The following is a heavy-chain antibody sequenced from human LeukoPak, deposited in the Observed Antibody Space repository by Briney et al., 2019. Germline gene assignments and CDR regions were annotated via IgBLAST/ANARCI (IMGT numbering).Heavy chain of an antibody. D-gene: IGHD6-6*01. Sequence: SETLSLTCTVSGGSIRSSYYYWGWIRQPPGTGLEWIGSIYDSGSTYYNPSLKSRVTISVDTSKNQFSLKLNSVTAADTAVYYCARVWGGIAARPGYHYFDYWGQGTLVTVSS. CDR2: IYDSGST. CDR3: ARVWGGIAARPGYHYFDY. J-gene: IGHJ4*02. V-gene: IGHV4-39*01. CDR1: GGSIRSSYYY.